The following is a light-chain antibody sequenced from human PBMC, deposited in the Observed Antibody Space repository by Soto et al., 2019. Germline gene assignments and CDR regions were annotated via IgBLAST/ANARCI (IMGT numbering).Light chain of an antibody. CDR3: QQYKTYSRT. V-gene: IGKV1-5*03. CDR1: ESISSW. CDR2: KAS. Sequence: DIHMTQSPSTLSASVGDRVIITCRASESISSWLAWYQQKPGKAPKLLIYKASTLESGVPSRFSGSGSGKDFTLTSSSLKPADFAIYYCQQYKTYSRTLGQGTKVDIK. J-gene: IGKJ1*01.